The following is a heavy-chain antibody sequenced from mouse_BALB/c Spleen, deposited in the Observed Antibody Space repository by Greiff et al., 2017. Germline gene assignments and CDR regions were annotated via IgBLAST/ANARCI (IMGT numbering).Heavy chain of an antibody. CDR1: GYTFTSYY. D-gene: IGHD1-1*01. CDR2: INPSNGGT. CDR3: TRGRYYGSSPYAMDY. Sequence: QVHVKQSGAELVKPGASVKLSCKASGYTFTSYYMYWVKQRPGQGLEWIGEINPSNGGTNFNEKFKSKATLTVDKSSSTAYMQLSSLTSEDSAVYYCTRGRYYGSSPYAMDYWGQGTSVTVSS. J-gene: IGHJ4*01. V-gene: IGHV1S81*02.